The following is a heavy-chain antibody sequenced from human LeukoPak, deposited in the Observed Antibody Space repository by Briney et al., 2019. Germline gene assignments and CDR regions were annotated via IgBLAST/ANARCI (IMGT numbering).Heavy chain of an antibody. CDR1: GGSISSYH. Sequence: WETLSLTCTVSGGSISSYHGSWLRQPAGKGLEWIGRIYTCGSNNYNPSLKSRVTMSVDTSKNQFSLKLSSVTAADTAVYYCARDGSPSGSNHDVYDFDYWGQGTLVTVSS. D-gene: IGHD1-26*01. V-gene: IGHV4-4*07. CDR3: ARDGSPSGSNHDVYDFDY. J-gene: IGHJ4*02. CDR2: IYTCGSN.